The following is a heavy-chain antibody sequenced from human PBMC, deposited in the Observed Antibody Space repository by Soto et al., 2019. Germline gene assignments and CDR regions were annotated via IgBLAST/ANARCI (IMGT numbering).Heavy chain of an antibody. V-gene: IGHV4-59*01. CDR3: SRDQGGEFLKGSGMDV. D-gene: IGHD3-10*01. J-gene: IGHJ6*02. Sequence: QVQLQESGPGLVKPSETLSLTCTVSGDSISRYYWSWLRLSPGKGLEWIGYTYYSVKTNYNHSVTSRVTISGDRTKNQFSLKPISVPAAETAVYYCSRDQGGEFLKGSGMDVWGQGTTVTVSS. CDR1: GDSISRYY. CDR2: TYYSVKT.